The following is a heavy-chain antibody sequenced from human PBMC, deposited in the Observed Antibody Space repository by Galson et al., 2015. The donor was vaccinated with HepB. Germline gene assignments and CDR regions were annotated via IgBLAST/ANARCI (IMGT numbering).Heavy chain of an antibody. D-gene: IGHD3-10*01. V-gene: IGHV1-2*06. CDR3: TRGGGVRGLMEPFEPFHI. J-gene: IGHJ3*02. CDR2: INPSSGVT. CDR1: EYTFTDYY. Sequence: SVKVSCKASEYTFTDYYIHWVRQAPGQGLEWMGRINPSSGVTNYAQKFQDRVTMTRDTSISTAYMQLSRLTSDDTAVYFCTRGGGVRGLMEPFEPFHIWGQGTTVTVSS.